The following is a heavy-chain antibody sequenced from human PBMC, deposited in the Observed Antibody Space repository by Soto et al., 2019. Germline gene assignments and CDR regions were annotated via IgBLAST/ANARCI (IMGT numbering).Heavy chain of an antibody. CDR2: IYYSGST. V-gene: IGHV4-59*08. D-gene: IGHD3-10*01. J-gene: IGHJ4*02. CDR1: GGSIRSYY. CDR3: ARHTEYYYGSGSYPPHIDS. Sequence: SETLSLTCTVSGGSIRSYYWSWIRQPPGKGLEWIGYIYYSGSTNYNPSLKSRATISVDTSKNQFSLKLSSVTAADTAVYYCARHTEYYYGSGSYPPHIDSWGQGTLVTVSS.